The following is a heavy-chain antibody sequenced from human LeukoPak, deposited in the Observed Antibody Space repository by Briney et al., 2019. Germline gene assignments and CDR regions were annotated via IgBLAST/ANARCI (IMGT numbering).Heavy chain of an antibody. Sequence: RGSLRLSCAASGITFSSHAMSWVRQAPGKGLEWVSLISGSGGHTYYGDSVKGRFTISRDNSTNRLYLQMNSLRPEDTAVYYCARLPGYYYYYYYMDVWGKGTTVTVSS. CDR1: GITFSSHA. CDR2: ISGSGGHT. V-gene: IGHV3-23*01. D-gene: IGHD2-15*01. J-gene: IGHJ6*03. CDR3: ARLPGYYYYYYYMDV.